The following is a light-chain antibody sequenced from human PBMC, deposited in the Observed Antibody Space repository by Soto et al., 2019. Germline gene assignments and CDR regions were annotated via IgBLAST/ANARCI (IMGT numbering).Light chain of an antibody. V-gene: IGLV4-60*02. CDR2: LEGSGSY. Sequence: QSVLTQSSSASASLGSSVKLTCTLSSGHSSYIIAWHQQQPGKAPRYLMKLEGSGSYNKGSGVPDRFSGSSSGADRYLTISNLQFEDEADYYCETWDRNPPTVFGGGTKLTGL. J-gene: IGLJ3*02. CDR3: ETWDRNPPTV. CDR1: SGHSSYI.